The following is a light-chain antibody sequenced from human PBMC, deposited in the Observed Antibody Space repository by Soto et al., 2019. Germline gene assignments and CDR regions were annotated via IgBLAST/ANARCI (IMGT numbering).Light chain of an antibody. CDR2: DAS. J-gene: IGKJ4*01. V-gene: IGKV3-11*01. Sequence: EIVLTQSPATLSLSPGDRATLSCRASQSVGSYLGWYQQRPGQAPRLLIYDASNRATGIPARFSGSGSGTAFTLTISSLEPEDFAVYYCQQRSDWPSTFGGGNKVEIK. CDR3: QQRSDWPST. CDR1: QSVGSY.